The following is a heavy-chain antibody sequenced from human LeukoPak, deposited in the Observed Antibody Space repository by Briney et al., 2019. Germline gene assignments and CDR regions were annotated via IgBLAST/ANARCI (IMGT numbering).Heavy chain of an antibody. CDR2: IYYSEST. J-gene: IGHJ6*02. CDR1: GGSISSYY. CDR3: ARHYAPRSFYYYGMDV. D-gene: IGHD2-2*01. V-gene: IGHV4-59*08. Sequence: PSEPLSLTCTVSGGSISSYYWNWIRQPPGMGLEWIGYIYYSESTNYNPSLNSRVTISVDTSKSQFSLKLSSVTAADTAVYYCARHYAPRSFYYYGMDVWGQGTTVTVSS.